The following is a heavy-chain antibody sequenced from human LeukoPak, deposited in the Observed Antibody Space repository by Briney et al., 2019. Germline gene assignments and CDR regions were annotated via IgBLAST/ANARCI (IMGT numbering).Heavy chain of an antibody. D-gene: IGHD3-10*01. Sequence: PSETLSLTCSVSGGSISTSYYYWGWIRQPPGKGLEWIGSIYYSGSTYYNPSLKSRVTISVDTSKDQFSLRLNSVTAADTAVYYCARRFYGSGSSYPFDYWGQGTLVTVSS. CDR1: GGSISTSYYY. CDR3: ARRFYGSGSSYPFDY. J-gene: IGHJ4*02. CDR2: IYYSGST. V-gene: IGHV4-39*01.